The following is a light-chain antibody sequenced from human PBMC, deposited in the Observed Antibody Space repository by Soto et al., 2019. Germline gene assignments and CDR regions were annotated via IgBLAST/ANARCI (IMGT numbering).Light chain of an antibody. V-gene: IGLV6-57*04. CDR2: EDN. CDR3: QSLRV. J-gene: IGLJ2*01. Sequence: NFMLTQPHSVSETPGKTVTISCTRSSGSIASNYVQWYQQRPGRAPTSVIYEDNQRPSGVPDRFSGSIDSSSNSASLTISGLNTEDEADYYCQSLRVFGGGTKLTVL. CDR1: SGSIASNY.